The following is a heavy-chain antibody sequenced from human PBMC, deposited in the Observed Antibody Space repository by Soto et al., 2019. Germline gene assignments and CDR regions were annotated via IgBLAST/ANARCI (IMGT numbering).Heavy chain of an antibody. D-gene: IGHD3-10*01. CDR2: LIVT. Sequence: GGSLNSPVQPLDSRSVVIVCTGSAKLQGRGWCGSHILIVTGHADSVKGRFTISRDNAKNTLYLQMNSLRVEDTAVYYCARSAYGSGDGNDYWGQGTLVTVSS. V-gene: IGHV3-74*01. CDR1: DSRSVVIV. CDR3: ARSAYGSGDGNDY. J-gene: IGHJ4*02.